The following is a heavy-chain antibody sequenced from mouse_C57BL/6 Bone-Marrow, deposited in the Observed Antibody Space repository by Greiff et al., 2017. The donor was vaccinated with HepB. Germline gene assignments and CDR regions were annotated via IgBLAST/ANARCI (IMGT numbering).Heavy chain of an antibody. Sequence: QVQLQQSGAELVMPGASVKLSCKASGYTFTSYWMHWVKQRPGQGLEWIGEIDPSDSYTNYNQKFKGKSTLTVDKSSSTAYMQLSSLTSEDSAVYYCARSRDWYFDVWGTGTTVTVSS. CDR2: IDPSDSYT. CDR3: ARSRDWYFDV. J-gene: IGHJ1*03. V-gene: IGHV1-69*01. CDR1: GYTFTSYW.